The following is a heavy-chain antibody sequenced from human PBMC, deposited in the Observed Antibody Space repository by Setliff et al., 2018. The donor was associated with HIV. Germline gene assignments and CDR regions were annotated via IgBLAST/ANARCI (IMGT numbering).Heavy chain of an antibody. CDR2: IYYSGST. V-gene: IGHV4-39*01. J-gene: IGHJ4*02. CDR1: GGSISSSSYY. CDR3: ARPSTRGYSYAVYDY. Sequence: KPSETLSLTCTVSGGSISSSSYYWGWIRQPPGKGLEWIGSIYYSGSTYYNPSLKSRVTISVDTSKNQFSLKLSSVTAADTAVYYCARPSTRGYSYAVYDYWGQGTLVTVSS. D-gene: IGHD5-18*01.